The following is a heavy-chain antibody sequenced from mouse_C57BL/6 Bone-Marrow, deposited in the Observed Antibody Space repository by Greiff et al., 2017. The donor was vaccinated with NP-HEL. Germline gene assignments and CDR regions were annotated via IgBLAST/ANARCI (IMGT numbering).Heavy chain of an antibody. CDR3: ARPGSSYDYAMDY. J-gene: IGHJ4*01. Sequence: VKLQQPGAELVMPGASVKLSCKASGYTFTSYWMHWVKQRPGQGLAWIGEIDPSDSYPNYNQKFKGKSTLTVDKSSSTAYMQLSSLTSEDSAVYYCARPGSSYDYAMDYWGQGTAVTVSS. CDR2: IDPSDSYP. CDR1: GYTFTSYW. D-gene: IGHD1-1*01. V-gene: IGHV1-69*01.